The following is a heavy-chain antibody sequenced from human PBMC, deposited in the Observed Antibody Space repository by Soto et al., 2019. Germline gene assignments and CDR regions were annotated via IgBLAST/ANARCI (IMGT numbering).Heavy chain of an antibody. CDR2: ISSSAYK. CDR1: GFPFSDYY. Sequence: GGSLRLSCAASGFPFSDYYMSWIRQAPGEGLEWISYISSSAYKIYADSVKGRFTISRDNAKKSLFLQMTSLIVEDTAVYYCARNFDSAGYYSYXWGQGTLVTVSX. V-gene: IGHV3-11*06. CDR3: ARNFDSAGYYSYX. D-gene: IGHD3-22*01. J-gene: IGHJ4*02.